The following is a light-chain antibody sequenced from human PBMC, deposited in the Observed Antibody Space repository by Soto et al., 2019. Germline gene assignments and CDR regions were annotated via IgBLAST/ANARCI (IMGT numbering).Light chain of an antibody. CDR2: DVS. V-gene: IGLV2-14*01. J-gene: IGLJ1*01. CDR1: NSDVVGYNY. CDR3: SSYTTSNTRQIV. Sequence: QSVPTQPASVSWPPGQSTTISCTGTNSDVVGYNYGSWYQQHPGKAPKFMIYDVSNRPSGVSNRFSGSKSGNTASLTISGLQAEDEADYYCSSYTTSNTRQIVFGTGTKVTVL.